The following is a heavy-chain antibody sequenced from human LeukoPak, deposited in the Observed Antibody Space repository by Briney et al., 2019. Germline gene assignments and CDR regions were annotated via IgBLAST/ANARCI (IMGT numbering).Heavy chain of an antibody. CDR2: ISLDGTFT. V-gene: IGHV3-74*01. CDR1: GFAFSDYW. D-gene: IGHD4-17*01. Sequence: GGSLRLSCAASGFAFSDYWMHCVRQAPGKGLVWVSRISLDGTFTNYADSVKGRFTISRDNDKNTLYLQMNSLRVEDTAVYYCARSARSLYGDYVWGQGTLLTVSS. J-gene: IGHJ4*02. CDR3: ARSARSLYGDYV.